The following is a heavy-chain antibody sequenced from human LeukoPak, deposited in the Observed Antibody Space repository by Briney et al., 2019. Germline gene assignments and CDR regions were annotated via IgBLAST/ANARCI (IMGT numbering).Heavy chain of an antibody. J-gene: IGHJ5*02. V-gene: IGHV3-23*01. Sequence: GGSLRLSCEASGFPFSNYYMTWVRQAPGKGLEWASGISGSSSHTADADSVKGRFTISRDNSKNTLYLQMHSLRAEDTAVYYCASLYYYDSSGYYYRAWGQGTLVTVSS. CDR3: ASLYYYDSSGYYYRA. CDR1: GFPFSNYY. CDR2: ISGSSSHT. D-gene: IGHD3-22*01.